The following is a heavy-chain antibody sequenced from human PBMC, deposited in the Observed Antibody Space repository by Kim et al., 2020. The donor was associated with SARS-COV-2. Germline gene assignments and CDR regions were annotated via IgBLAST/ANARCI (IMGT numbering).Heavy chain of an antibody. CDR2: IYHSGST. J-gene: IGHJ5*02. CDR3: ARDRGRYTFETGWRSSGYPGWFDP. Sequence: SETLSLTCAVSGGSISSGGYSWSWIRQPPGKGLEWIGYIYHSGSTYYNPSLKSRVTISVDRSKNQFSLKLSSVTAADTAVYYCARDRGRYTFETGWRSSGYPGWFDPWGQGTLVTVSS. CDR1: GGSISSGGYS. V-gene: IGHV4-30-2*01. D-gene: IGHD3-22*01.